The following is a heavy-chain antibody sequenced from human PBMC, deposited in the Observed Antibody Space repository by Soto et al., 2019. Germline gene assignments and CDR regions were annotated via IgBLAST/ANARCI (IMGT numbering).Heavy chain of an antibody. CDR1: GFTFSSYA. J-gene: IGHJ4*02. D-gene: IGHD3-22*01. V-gene: IGHV3-64D*06. CDR3: ARDDYPYYDDSSGYHFDY. CDR2: ISSNGGNT. Sequence: PGGSLRLSCSASGFTFSSYAMHWVRQAPGKGLEYVSAISSNGGNTYYADSVKGRFTISRDNSKNTLYLQMSSLRAEDTAVYYCARDDYPYYDDSSGYHFDYWGQGALVTVSS.